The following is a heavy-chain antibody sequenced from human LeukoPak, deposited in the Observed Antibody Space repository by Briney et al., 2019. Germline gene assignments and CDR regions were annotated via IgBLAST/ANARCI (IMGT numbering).Heavy chain of an antibody. D-gene: IGHD3-16*02. V-gene: IGHV4-39*01. J-gene: IGHJ4*02. Sequence: SETLSLTCTVSGGSFSSSSYYWGWIRQPPGKGLEWIGSIYYSGSTYYNPSLKSRVTISVDTSKNQFSLKLSSVTAADTAVYYCARREGYPYYFDYRGQGTLVTVSS. CDR1: GGSFSSSSYY. CDR2: IYYSGST. CDR3: ARREGYPYYFDY.